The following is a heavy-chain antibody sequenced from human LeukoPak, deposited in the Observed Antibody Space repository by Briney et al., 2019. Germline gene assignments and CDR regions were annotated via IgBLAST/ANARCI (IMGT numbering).Heavy chain of an antibody. CDR3: ARGPPHYYYDSSGYYWR. Sequence: SETLSLTCTVSGGSISSSSYYWGWIRQPPGKGLEWIGEINHSGSTNYNPSLKSRVTISVDTSKNQFSLKLSSVTAADTAVYYCARGPPHYYYDSSGYYWRWGQGTLVTVSS. D-gene: IGHD3-22*01. CDR2: INHSGST. V-gene: IGHV4-39*07. CDR1: GGSISSSSYY. J-gene: IGHJ4*02.